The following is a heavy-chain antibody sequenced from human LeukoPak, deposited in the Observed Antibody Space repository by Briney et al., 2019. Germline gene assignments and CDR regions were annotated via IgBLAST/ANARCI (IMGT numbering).Heavy chain of an antibody. CDR1: GFSLSTIEVG. J-gene: IGHJ4*02. CDR2: IYWSDDK. V-gene: IGHV2-5*01. Sequence: SGPTLVKPTQTLTLTCTFSGFSLSTIEVGAGWIRQPPGKALEWLALIYWSDDKHYSPSLKSRLTITKDTSKNQVVLTATNVEGVHPATYYFAHIRDLLTAGAYFDCWGQGTLVTVSS. D-gene: IGHD6-13*01. CDR3: AHIRDLLTAGAYFDC.